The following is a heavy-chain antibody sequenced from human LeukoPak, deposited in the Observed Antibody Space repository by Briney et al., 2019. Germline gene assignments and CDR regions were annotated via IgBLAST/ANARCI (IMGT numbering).Heavy chain of an antibody. CDR2: INHSGYT. V-gene: IGHV4-34*01. Sequence: SETLSLTCAVSGVSFNDYYWSWVRQTPGKGPEWIGEINHSGYTNDSPSLKSRVTLSIDTSRKQFSLTLRSVTVADTGIYYCTRMTTGHDYWGQGTLVTVSS. CDR1: GVSFNDYY. D-gene: IGHD4-17*01. CDR3: TRMTTGHDY. J-gene: IGHJ4*02.